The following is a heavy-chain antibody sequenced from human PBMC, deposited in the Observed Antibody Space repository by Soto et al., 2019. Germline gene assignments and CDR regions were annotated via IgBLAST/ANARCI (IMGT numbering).Heavy chain of an antibody. CDR1: GGSISGDY. CDR2: IYYTGTT. CDR3: ARLGGYYQAFDS. Sequence: QVQLQESGPGLVKPSETLSLTCTVSGGSISGDYWSWIRQSPGKGLEWIGYIYYTGTTKYNPSLMSRLTISVDTSKNQFSLKLSSVTAADTAVYYCARLGGYYQAFDSWGQGTLVTVAS. V-gene: IGHV4-59*08. J-gene: IGHJ4*02. D-gene: IGHD3-22*01.